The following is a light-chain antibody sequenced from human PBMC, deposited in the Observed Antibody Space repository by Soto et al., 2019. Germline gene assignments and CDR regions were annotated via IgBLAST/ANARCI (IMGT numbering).Light chain of an antibody. CDR1: SSDVGGYNY. V-gene: IGLV2-11*01. J-gene: IGLJ3*02. CDR3: CSYAATYTFEWV. CDR2: DVS. Sequence: QSVLTQPRSVSGSPGQSVTISCTGTSSDVGGYNYVSWYQQHPGKAPKLMIYDVSKRPSGVPDRFSGSKSGNTASLTISGLQAEDEADYYCCSYAATYTFEWVFGGGTKLTVL.